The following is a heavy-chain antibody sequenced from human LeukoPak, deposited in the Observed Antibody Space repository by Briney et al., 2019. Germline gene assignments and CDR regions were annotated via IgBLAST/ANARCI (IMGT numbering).Heavy chain of an antibody. J-gene: IGHJ3*02. V-gene: IGHV3-11*04. D-gene: IGHD2-15*01. Sequence: GGSLRLSCAASGFTFSDYYMSWIRQAPGKGLEWVSFISSTGGTIYYADAVKGRFTVSRDNAKNSLLLQMNSLRAEDTALYYCARGYSRAAFDIWGQGTMVTVSS. CDR3: ARGYSRAAFDI. CDR2: ISSTGGTI. CDR1: GFTFSDYY.